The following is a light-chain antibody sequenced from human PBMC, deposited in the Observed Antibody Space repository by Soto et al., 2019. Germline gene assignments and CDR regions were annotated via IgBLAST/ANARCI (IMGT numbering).Light chain of an antibody. J-gene: IGLJ1*01. Sequence: QSVLTQPPSVSGAPGQRVTISCTGSSSNIGAGYDVHWYQQLPGTAPKLLIYGNTNRPSGVPDRFSASKSGTSASLAITGLQAEDEADYYCQSHDNSLRGYVFGTGTKLTVL. CDR3: QSHDNSLRGYV. CDR2: GNT. V-gene: IGLV1-40*01. CDR1: SSNIGAGYD.